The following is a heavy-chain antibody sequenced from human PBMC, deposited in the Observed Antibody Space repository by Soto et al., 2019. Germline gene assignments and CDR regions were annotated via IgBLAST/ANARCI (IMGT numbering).Heavy chain of an antibody. CDR1: GGSISSYY. D-gene: IGHD3-9*01. Sequence: SETLSLTCTVSGGSISSYYWSWIRQPPGKGLEWIGYIYYSGSTNYNPSLKSRVTISVDTSKNQFSLKLSSVTAADTAVYYCATHPYDILTGYYPFGYWGQGTLVTVSS. CDR3: ATHPYDILTGYYPFGY. CDR2: IYYSGST. J-gene: IGHJ4*02. V-gene: IGHV4-59*01.